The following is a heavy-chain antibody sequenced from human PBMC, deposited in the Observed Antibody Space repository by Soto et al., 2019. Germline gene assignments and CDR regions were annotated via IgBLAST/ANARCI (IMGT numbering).Heavy chain of an antibody. CDR1: GYTFTGYG. J-gene: IGHJ4*02. CDR2: ISAYNGNT. D-gene: IGHD2-21*02. Sequence: QVQLVQSGAEVKKPGASVKVSCKASGYTFTGYGISWVRQAPGQGLEWMGWISAYNGNTNYAQKLEGRGTMTTDPATSKAYMERRGLSSDDRAVYYFASSVNCGGYCAVLGDWGQGTLVTVSS. V-gene: IGHV1-18*04. CDR3: ASSVNCGGYCAVLGD.